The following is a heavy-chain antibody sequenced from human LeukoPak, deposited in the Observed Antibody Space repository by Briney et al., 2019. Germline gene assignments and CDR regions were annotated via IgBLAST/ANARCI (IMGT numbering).Heavy chain of an antibody. CDR1: GFTFSSYA. D-gene: IGHD6-19*01. CDR3: AKDGAVAGTGTEIDD. J-gene: IGHJ4*02. Sequence: GGSLRLSCAASGFTFSSYAMSWVRQAPGKGLEWVPAISGSGGSTYYADSVKGRFTISRDNSKNTLYLQMNSLRAEDTAVYYCAKDGAVAGTGTEIDDWGQGTLVTVSS. V-gene: IGHV3-23*01. CDR2: ISGSGGST.